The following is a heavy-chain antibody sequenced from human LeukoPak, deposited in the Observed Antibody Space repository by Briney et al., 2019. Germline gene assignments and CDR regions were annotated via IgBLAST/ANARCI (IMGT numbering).Heavy chain of an antibody. V-gene: IGHV3-30*04. D-gene: IGHD5-18*01. CDR3: ARAPRWIQPWLDY. CDR2: ISYDGSNK. J-gene: IGHJ4*02. CDR1: GITFTTYA. Sequence: GGSLRLSCVASGITFTTYAMNWVRLAPGKGLEWVALISYDGSNKYYADSVKGRFTISRDNSKNTLYLQMNSLRPDDMAVCYCARAPRWIQPWLDYWGQGTLVTVSS.